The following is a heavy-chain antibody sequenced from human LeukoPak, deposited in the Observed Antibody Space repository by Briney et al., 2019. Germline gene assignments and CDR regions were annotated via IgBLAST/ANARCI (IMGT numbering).Heavy chain of an antibody. J-gene: IGHJ4*02. Sequence: SETLPLTCTVSGGSISSYYWSWIRQPPGKGLEWIGYIYYSGSTNYNPSLKSRVTISVDTSKNQFSLKLSSVTAADTAVYYCARGGAPEDDYWGQGTLVTVSS. CDR3: ARGGAPEDDY. CDR2: IYYSGST. V-gene: IGHV4-59*12. CDR1: GGSISSYY. D-gene: IGHD1-26*01.